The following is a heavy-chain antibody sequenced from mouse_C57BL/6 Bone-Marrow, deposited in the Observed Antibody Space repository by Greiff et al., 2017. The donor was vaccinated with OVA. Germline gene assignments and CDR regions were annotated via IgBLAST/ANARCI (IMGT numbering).Heavy chain of an antibody. V-gene: IGHV1-76*01. D-gene: IGHD2-1*01. Sequence: QVQLKESGAELVRPGASVKLSCKASGYTFTDYYINWVKQRPGQGLEWIARIDPGSGNTYYNEKFKGKATLTAEKSSSTAYMQLSSLTSEDSAVYFCARLTSIMGFAYWGQGTLVTVAA. CDR3: ARLTSIMGFAY. J-gene: IGHJ3*01. CDR2: IDPGSGNT. CDR1: GYTFTDYY.